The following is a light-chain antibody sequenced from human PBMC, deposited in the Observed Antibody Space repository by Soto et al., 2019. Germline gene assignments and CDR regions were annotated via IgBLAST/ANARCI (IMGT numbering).Light chain of an antibody. Sequence: QSALTQPTSVSGSPGQSIAISCTGNPNDIGAYDYVSWYQQHPGKAPRLIIYEVTKRPSGVPDRFSGSRSGTTASLTVSGLQAEDEADYYCGSYAGGNTFVFGTGTKVTVL. CDR3: GSYAGGNTFV. V-gene: IGLV2-8*01. J-gene: IGLJ1*01. CDR1: PNDIGAYDY. CDR2: EVT.